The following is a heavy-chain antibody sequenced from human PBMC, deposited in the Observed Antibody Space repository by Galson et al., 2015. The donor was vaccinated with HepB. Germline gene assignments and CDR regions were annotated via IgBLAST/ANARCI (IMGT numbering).Heavy chain of an antibody. CDR3: ARLGYYYDSSGDQYYYYMDV. V-gene: IGHV7-4-1*02. Sequence: SVKVSCKASGYTFTSYAMNWVRQAPGQGLEWMGWINTNTGNPTYAQGFTGRFVFSLDTSVSTAYLQISSLKAEDTAVYYCARLGYYYDSSGDQYYYYMDVWGKGTTVTVSS. D-gene: IGHD3-22*01. CDR1: GYTFTSYA. CDR2: INTNTGNP. J-gene: IGHJ6*03.